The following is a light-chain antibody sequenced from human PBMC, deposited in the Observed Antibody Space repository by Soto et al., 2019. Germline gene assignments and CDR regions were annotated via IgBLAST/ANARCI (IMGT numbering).Light chain of an antibody. J-gene: IGLJ1*01. CDR1: SSDIGDYNY. CDR2: EVT. V-gene: IGLV2-8*01. Sequence: QSALTQPPSASGSPGQSVTFSCTGTSSDIGDYNYVSWYQQHPGKAPKLMIYEVTKRPSGVPDRFSGSKSGNTASLTVSGLQADDEADYYCSSHAGNNNYVFGTGTKVTVL. CDR3: SSHAGNNNYV.